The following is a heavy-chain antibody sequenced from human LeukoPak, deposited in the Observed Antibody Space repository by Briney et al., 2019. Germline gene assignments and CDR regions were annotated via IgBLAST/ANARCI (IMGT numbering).Heavy chain of an antibody. Sequence: SETLSLTCTVSGGSISSYYWSWIRQPAGTGLEWIGRIYTSGSTNYNPSLKSRVTMSVDTSKNQFSLKLSSVTAADTAVYYCARDRWGGGSGYYYYYYGMDVWGQGTTVTVSS. J-gene: IGHJ6*02. V-gene: IGHV4-4*07. D-gene: IGHD2-15*01. CDR3: ARDRWGGGSGYYYYYYGMDV. CDR1: GGSISSYY. CDR2: IYTSGST.